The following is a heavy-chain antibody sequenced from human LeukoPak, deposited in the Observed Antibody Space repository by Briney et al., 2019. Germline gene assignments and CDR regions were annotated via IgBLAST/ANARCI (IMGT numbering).Heavy chain of an antibody. Sequence: AAVQVSCKASRYVFTGYYMHWVRQAPGQGVEGMGWINSNSGGTNYAQKFQGRVTMTRDTSISTAYMELSRLRSDDTAVYYCARVGGGLWIQLRAFDIWGQGTMVTVSS. J-gene: IGHJ3*02. CDR3: ARVGGGLWIQLRAFDI. CDR2: INSNSGGT. CDR1: RYVFTGYY. V-gene: IGHV1-2*02. D-gene: IGHD3-16*01.